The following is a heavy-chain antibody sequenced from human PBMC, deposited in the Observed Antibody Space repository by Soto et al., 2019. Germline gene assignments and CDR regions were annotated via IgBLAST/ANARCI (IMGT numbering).Heavy chain of an antibody. J-gene: IGHJ6*02. CDR2: IIPMFGTG. D-gene: IGHD3-3*01. CDR1: EGTFSTSA. V-gene: IGHV1-69*06. CDR3: ARHQRGVATFFGMDV. Sequence: QVQLVQSGAEVKKPGSSVRVSCRASEGTFSTSAISRVRQAPGKGLEWMGAIIPMFGTGNYAQNFQGRVTMTADKSTSTVYMELTSLRPGDTAVYCCARHQRGVATFFGMDVWGQGTTVTVSS.